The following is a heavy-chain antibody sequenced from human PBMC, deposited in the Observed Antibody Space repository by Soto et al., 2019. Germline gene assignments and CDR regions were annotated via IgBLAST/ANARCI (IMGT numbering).Heavy chain of an antibody. CDR3: ARAPGSGYDFDY. V-gene: IGHV1-46*01. D-gene: IGHD3-22*01. Sequence: GASVKVSCKASGYTFTSYYMHWVRQAPGQRLEWMGIINPSVSGTSIAQKFQGRVTMTRDTSTSTVYMELSSLRSDDTAVYYCARAPGSGYDFDYWGQGTLVTVSS. CDR2: INPSVSGT. J-gene: IGHJ4*02. CDR1: GYTFTSYY.